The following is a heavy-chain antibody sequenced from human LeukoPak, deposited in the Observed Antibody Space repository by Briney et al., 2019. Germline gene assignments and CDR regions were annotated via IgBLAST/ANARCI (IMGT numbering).Heavy chain of an antibody. D-gene: IGHD6-6*01. CDR2: LSNTGDNT. Sequence: GGSLRLSCAGSGFTFSSYAMSWVRQAPGKGLEWVSTLSNTGDNTYYADSVKGRFTISRNNSKNTLYLQMSSLRAEDTAVYYCAQTGGLVPGRYFVYWGQGTPVTVSS. V-gene: IGHV3-23*01. CDR1: GFTFSSYA. CDR3: AQTGGLVPGRYFVY. J-gene: IGHJ4*02.